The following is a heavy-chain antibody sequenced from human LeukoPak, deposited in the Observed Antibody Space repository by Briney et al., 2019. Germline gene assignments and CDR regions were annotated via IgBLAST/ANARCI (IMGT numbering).Heavy chain of an antibody. CDR2: ISVSGGST. CDR1: GFTFSSYA. V-gene: IGHV3-23*01. J-gene: IGHJ4*02. D-gene: IGHD3-22*01. CDR3: AKTRPAMIVVVKRPYYFDY. Sequence: GGSQRLSCAASGFTFSSYAMSSVRQAPGKGLEWVSAISVSGGSTYYADSVTGRLTISRDNSKNTLYLQMNSMRAEDTAVYYCAKTRPAMIVVVKRPYYFDYWRQGPLVTVSS.